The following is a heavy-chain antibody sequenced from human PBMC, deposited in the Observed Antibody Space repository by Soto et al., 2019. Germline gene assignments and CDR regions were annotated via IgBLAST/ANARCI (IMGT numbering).Heavy chain of an antibody. V-gene: IGHV3-30-3*01. CDR3: ARDGLTEAYYGSGSYV. J-gene: IGHJ4*02. D-gene: IGHD3-10*01. CDR2: ISYDGSNK. Sequence: PGGSLRLSCAASGFTFSSYAMHWVRQAPGKGLEWVAVISYDGSNKYYAGSVKGRFTISRDNSKNTLYLQMNSLRAEDTAVYYCARDGLTEAYYGSGSYVWGQGTLVTVSS. CDR1: GFTFSSYA.